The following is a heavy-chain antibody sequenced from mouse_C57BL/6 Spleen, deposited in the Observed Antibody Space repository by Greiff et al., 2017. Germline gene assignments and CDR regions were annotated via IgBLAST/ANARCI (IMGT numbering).Heavy chain of an antibody. V-gene: IGHV8-12*01. J-gene: IGHJ1*03. CDR2: IYWDADK. CDR1: GFSLSTSGMG. CDR3: ARMAYYGSRLYWYFDV. Sequence: QVTLKVSGPGILQSSQTLSLTCSFSGFSLSTSGMGVSWIRQPSGKGLEWLAYIYWDADKRYNPALKNRLTISKDTSKNQVFLKINSVDTADTATDYCARMAYYGSRLYWYFDVWGTGTTVTVSS. D-gene: IGHD1-1*01.